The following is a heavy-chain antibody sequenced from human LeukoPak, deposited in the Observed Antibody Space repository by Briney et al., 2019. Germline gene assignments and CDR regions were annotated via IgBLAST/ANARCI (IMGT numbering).Heavy chain of an antibody. CDR2: INHSGST. Sequence: SETLSLTCTVSGGSISSSSYYWGWIRQPPGKGLEWIGEINHSGSTNYNPSLKSRVIISVDTSKNHFSLRLSSVTAADTAVYYCARGPGTVTTAAYYFDYWGQGTLVTVSS. V-gene: IGHV4-39*02. J-gene: IGHJ4*02. D-gene: IGHD4-17*01. CDR3: ARGPGTVTTAAYYFDY. CDR1: GGSISSSSYY.